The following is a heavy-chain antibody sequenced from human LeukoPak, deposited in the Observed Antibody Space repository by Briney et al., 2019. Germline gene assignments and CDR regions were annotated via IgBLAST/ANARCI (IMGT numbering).Heavy chain of an antibody. CDR2: IYYSGST. V-gene: IGHV4-59*01. J-gene: IGHJ5*02. Sequence: SQTLSLTCTVSGGSINSYYWSWIRQPPGKGLEWIGYIYYSGSTNYNPSLKSRVTISVDTSKNQFSLKMSSVTAADTAVYYCARARDGHIDNWFDPWGQGTLVIVSS. CDR3: ARARDGHIDNWFDP. CDR1: GGSINSYY. D-gene: IGHD5-24*01.